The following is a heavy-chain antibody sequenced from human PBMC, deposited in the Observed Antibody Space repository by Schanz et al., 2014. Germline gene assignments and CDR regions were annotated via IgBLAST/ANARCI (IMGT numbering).Heavy chain of an antibody. CDR1: GFSFGTYA. J-gene: IGHJ4*02. D-gene: IGHD1-26*01. V-gene: IGHV3-48*01. CDR2: VSRSTPDI. Sequence: EVHLLESGGGLVQPGGSLRLSCAASGFSFGTYAMSWVRQAPGKGLEWVSYVSRSTPDIYYADSVKGRFTMSRDNAKNSVFLQMNSLRAEDTGLYFCARGGSGSHYRLDYWGQGTLVTVSS. CDR3: ARGGSGSHYRLDY.